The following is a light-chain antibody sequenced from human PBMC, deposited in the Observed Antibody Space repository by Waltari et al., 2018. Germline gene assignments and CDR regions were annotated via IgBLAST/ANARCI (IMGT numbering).Light chain of an antibody. CDR1: KLGDKY. CDR3: QAWDSSTAHVV. J-gene: IGLJ2*01. V-gene: IGLV3-1*01. CDR2: QNN. Sequence: SYELTQPPPVSVSPGQTASITCPGDKLGDKYAPWYQQKPGQSPVVVIYQNNKRPSGIPERFSGSNSGNTATLTISGTQAMDEADYYCQAWDSSTAHVVFGGGTKLTVL.